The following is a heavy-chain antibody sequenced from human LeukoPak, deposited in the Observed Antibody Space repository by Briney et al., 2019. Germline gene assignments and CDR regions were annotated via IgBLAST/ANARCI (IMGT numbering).Heavy chain of an antibody. CDR2: ISSSSSYI. CDR1: GFTFSSYS. D-gene: IGHD3/OR15-3a*01. V-gene: IGHV3-21*01. Sequence: GGSLRLSYAASGFTFSSYSMNWVRQAPGKGLEWVSSISSSSSYIYYADSVKGRFTISRDNAKNSLYLQMNSLRAEDTAVYYCASNRPNLNYFDYWGQGTLVTVSS. CDR3: ASNRPNLNYFDY. J-gene: IGHJ4*02.